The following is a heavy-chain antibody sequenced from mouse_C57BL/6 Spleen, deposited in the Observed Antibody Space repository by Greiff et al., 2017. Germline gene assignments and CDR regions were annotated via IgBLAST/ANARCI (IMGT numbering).Heavy chain of an antibody. CDR2: INYDGSST. V-gene: IGHV5-16*01. J-gene: IGHJ1*03. CDR1: GFTFSDYY. D-gene: IGHD5-5*01. CDR3: ARAGLSTWYFDV. Sequence: EVQLVESEGGLVQPGSSMKLSCTASGFTFSDYYMAWVRQVPEKGLEWVANINYDGSSTYYLDSLKSRFIISRDNAKNILYLQMSSLKSEDTATYDCARAGLSTWYFDVWGTGTTVTVSS.